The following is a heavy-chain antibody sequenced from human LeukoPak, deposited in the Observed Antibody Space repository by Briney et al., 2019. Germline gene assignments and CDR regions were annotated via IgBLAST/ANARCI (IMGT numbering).Heavy chain of an antibody. CDR1: GYTLTELS. V-gene: IGHV1-24*01. J-gene: IGHJ4*02. CDR2: FDPEDGET. CDR3: ATAPSYYGSGSAFDY. D-gene: IGHD3-10*01. Sequence: ASVKVSCKVSGYTLTELSMHWVRQAPGKGLEWMGGFDPEDGETIYAQKSQGRVTMTEDTSTDTAYMELSSLRSEDTAVYYCATAPSYYGSGSAFDYWGQGTLVTVSS.